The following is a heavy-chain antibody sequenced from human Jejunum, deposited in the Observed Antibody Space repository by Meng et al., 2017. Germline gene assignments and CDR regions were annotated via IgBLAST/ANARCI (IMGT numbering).Heavy chain of an antibody. CDR2: MNPNNGDT. J-gene: IGHJ4*02. CDR3: AKDEGTTTAFDH. Sequence: QVHLVQSGAEVKKPGASVRVSCEASGYTFTAYYVHWVRQAPGQGLEWMGRMNPNNGDTNYAQKFQGRVTMTRATSTAYMDLSSLTSDDTAVYYCAKDEGTTTAFDHWGQGTLVTVYS. V-gene: IGHV1-2*06. D-gene: IGHD1-26*01. CDR1: GYTFTAYY.